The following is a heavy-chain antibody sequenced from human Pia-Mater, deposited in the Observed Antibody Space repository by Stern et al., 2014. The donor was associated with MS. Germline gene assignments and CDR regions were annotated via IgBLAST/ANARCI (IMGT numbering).Heavy chain of an antibody. CDR1: GFTFSDYY. D-gene: IGHD3-10*01. CDR2: ISGRDGTI. J-gene: IGHJ4*02. Sequence: VQLVESGGGLVKPGGSLRLSCAASGFTFSDYYMNWIRQAPGKGLEWVSSISGRDGTIFYADSVKGRFTISRDNAKKSLYLQMNSLRAEDTAVYYCARAGGSKDDFWGQGTLVTVSS. CDR3: ARAGGSKDDF. V-gene: IGHV3-11*01.